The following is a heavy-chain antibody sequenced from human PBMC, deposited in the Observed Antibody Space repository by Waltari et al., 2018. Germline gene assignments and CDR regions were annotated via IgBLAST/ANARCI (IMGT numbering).Heavy chain of an antibody. CDR2: INPNIGGT. D-gene: IGHD6-13*01. Sequence: QVQLVQSGAEVKKPGASVKVSCKASGYTFTGYYMHWVRQAPGQGLEWMGWINPNIGGTNHAQKFKGRVTMTRDTSISTAYMELSRLRSDDTDVYYCARTSSWYKEGDLNYWGQGTLVTVSS. J-gene: IGHJ4*02. CDR1: GYTFTGYY. CDR3: ARTSSWYKEGDLNY. V-gene: IGHV1-2*02.